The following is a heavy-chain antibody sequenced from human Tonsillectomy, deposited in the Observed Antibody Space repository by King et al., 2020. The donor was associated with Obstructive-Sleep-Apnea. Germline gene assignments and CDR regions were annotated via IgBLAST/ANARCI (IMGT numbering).Heavy chain of an antibody. Sequence: QLQESGPGLVKPSETLSLTCTVSGGSISSSDYYWGWIRQPPGKGLEWIGCIYYSGSTYYNPSLKSRVTISLDTSKNHFPLRLSSVTAADTAVYYCVREDYGDFECAYWGQGTLVTVSS. CDR1: GGSISSSDYY. V-gene: IGHV4-39*06. CDR2: IYYSGST. CDR3: VREDYGDFECAY. D-gene: IGHD4-17*01. J-gene: IGHJ4*02.